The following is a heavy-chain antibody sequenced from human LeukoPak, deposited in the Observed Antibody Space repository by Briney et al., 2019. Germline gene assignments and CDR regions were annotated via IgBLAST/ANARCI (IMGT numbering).Heavy chain of an antibody. J-gene: IGHJ4*02. V-gene: IGHV3-23*01. CDR2: ITDSGGNT. D-gene: IGHD2-8*01. Sequence: GGSLRLSCAVSGFTFSGNSMNWVRQAPGKGLEWVSAITDSGGNTYYAAPVKGRFTISRDNSKNTLYLQMNSLRAEDTAAYYCARAGHCTNGICYTADFDYWGQGTLVTVSS. CDR1: GFTFSGNS. CDR3: ARAGHCTNGICYTADFDY.